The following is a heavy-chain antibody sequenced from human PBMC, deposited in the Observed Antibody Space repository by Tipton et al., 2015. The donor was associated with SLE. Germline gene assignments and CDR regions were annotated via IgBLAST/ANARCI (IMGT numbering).Heavy chain of an antibody. Sequence: TLSLTCTVSGGSISSSSYYWGWIRQPPGKGLEWIGSIYYSGSTYYNPSLKSRVTISVDTSKNQFSLKLSSVTAADTAVYYCARGYYDSSGTRYLGQAFDIWGQGTMVTVSS. D-gene: IGHD3-22*01. CDR3: ARGYYDSSGTRYLGQAFDI. J-gene: IGHJ3*02. CDR2: IYYSGST. V-gene: IGHV4-39*07. CDR1: GGSISSSSYY.